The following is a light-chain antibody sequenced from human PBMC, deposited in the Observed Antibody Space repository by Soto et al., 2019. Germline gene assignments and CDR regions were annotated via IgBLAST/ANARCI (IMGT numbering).Light chain of an antibody. CDR3: TSYTPSSTYV. V-gene: IGLV2-14*03. Sequence: QSALTQPASVSGSPGQSITISCTGTSSDVGNYDYVSWYQQYPGKAPKLMIYAVSRRPSGVSNRFSGSKSGNTASLTISGLQAEDEADYYCTSYTPSSTYVFGTGTKGHRP. CDR1: SSDVGNYDY. CDR2: AVS. J-gene: IGLJ1*01.